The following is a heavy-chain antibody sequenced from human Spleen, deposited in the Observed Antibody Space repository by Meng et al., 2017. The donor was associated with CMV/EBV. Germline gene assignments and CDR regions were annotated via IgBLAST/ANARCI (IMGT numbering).Heavy chain of an antibody. CDR3: APILSSNYGVLSRWFDP. D-gene: IGHD4-11*01. CDR1: LRISGVV. CDR2: FYWHDDQ. V-gene: IGHV2-5*01. Sequence: LRISGVVVACIRQPPGNALDLLSLFYWHDDQRYRPSLKSRLTITSDTSKNQVILTMTNMDPVDTATYYCAPILSSNYGVLSRWFDPWGQGTLVTVSS. J-gene: IGHJ5*02.